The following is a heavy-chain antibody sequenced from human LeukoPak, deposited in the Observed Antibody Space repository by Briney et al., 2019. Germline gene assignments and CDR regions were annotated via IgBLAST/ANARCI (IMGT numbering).Heavy chain of an antibody. J-gene: IGHJ6*02. V-gene: IGHV1-3*01. CDR2: INAGNGNT. CDR3: ARAPLPYTVSYYYYYGMDV. Sequence: ASVKVSCKASGYTFTSYAMHWVRQAPGQRLEWMGWINAGNGNTKYSQKFQGRVTITRDTSASTAYMELSSLRSDDTAVYYCARAPLPYTVSYYYYYGMDVWGQGTTVTVSS. D-gene: IGHD4-17*01. CDR1: GYTFTSYA.